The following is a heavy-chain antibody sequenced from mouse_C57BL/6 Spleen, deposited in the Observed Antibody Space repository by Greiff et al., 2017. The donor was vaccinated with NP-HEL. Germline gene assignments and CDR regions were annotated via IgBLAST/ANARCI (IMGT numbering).Heavy chain of an antibody. CDR3: AKNGGDWYFDV. V-gene: IGHV2-5*01. Sequence: VQGVESGPGLVQPSQSLSITCTVSGFSLTSYGVHWVRQSPGKGLEWLGVIWRGGSTDYNAAFMSRLSITKDNSKSQVFFKMNSLQADDTAIYYCAKNGGDWYFDVWGTGTTVTVSS. CDR2: IWRGGST. CDR1: GFSLTSYG. J-gene: IGHJ1*03.